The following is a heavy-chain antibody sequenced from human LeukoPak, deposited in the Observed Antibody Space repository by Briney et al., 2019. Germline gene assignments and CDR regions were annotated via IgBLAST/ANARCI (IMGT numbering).Heavy chain of an antibody. CDR1: GFTFSNYA. CDR3: ARSLGVVTADY. D-gene: IGHD3-3*01. J-gene: IGHJ4*02. Sequence: PGGSLRLSCAASGFTFSNYAMTWVRQAPGKGLEWVAVISYDGSNKYYADSVKGRFTISRDNSKNTLYLQMNSLRAEDTAVYYCARSLGVVTADYWGQGTLVTVSS. V-gene: IGHV3-30-3*01. CDR2: ISYDGSNK.